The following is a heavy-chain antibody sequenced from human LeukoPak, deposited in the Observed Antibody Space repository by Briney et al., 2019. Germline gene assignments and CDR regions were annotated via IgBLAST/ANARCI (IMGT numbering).Heavy chain of an antibody. V-gene: IGHV3-23*01. D-gene: IGHD3-22*01. CDR3: AKGKYYYDSSGSHGYYFDY. J-gene: IGHJ4*02. Sequence: GGSLRLSCAASGFTFSSYAMSWVRQAPGKGLEWVSAISGSGGSTYYAGSVKGRFTISRDNSKNTLYLQMNSLRAEDTAVYYCAKGKYYYDSSGSHGYYFDYWGQGTLVTVSS. CDR1: GFTFSSYA. CDR2: ISGSGGST.